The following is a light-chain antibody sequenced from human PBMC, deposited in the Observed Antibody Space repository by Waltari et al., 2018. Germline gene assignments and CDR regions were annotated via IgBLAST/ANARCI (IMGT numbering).Light chain of an antibody. CDR2: RNN. Sequence: QSVLTQPPSASGTPGQRVSISCSGSSSNIGSNYVYWYQQFPGTAPKLLISRNNQGPSGVPDRFSGSKAGTSASLASSGLRSEDEADYDCAAWDDSLSGPGVFGTGTKVTVL. CDR3: AAWDDSLSGPGV. V-gene: IGLV1-47*01. CDR1: SSNIGSNY. J-gene: IGLJ1*01.